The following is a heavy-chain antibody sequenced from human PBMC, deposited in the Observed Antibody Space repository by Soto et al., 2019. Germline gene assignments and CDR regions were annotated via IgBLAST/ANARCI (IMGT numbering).Heavy chain of an antibody. CDR2: ISYGGSDK. V-gene: IGHV3-30-3*01. CDR3: TRDPGIGFDY. Sequence: QVQLVESGGGVVQPGRSLRLSCAASGFTFNRYAIHWVRQAPGKGLEWVAVISYGGSDKYYADSVKGRFTASRDNSKNTLYLQMNSLRAEDTAIYYCTRDPGIGFDYWGQGTLVIVSS. J-gene: IGHJ4*02. D-gene: IGHD1-26*01. CDR1: GFTFNRYA.